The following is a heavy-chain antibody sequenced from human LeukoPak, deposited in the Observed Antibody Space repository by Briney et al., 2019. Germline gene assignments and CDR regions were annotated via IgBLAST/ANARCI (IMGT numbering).Heavy chain of an antibody. D-gene: IGHD2-15*01. CDR1: GFTFSSYA. Sequence: GGSLRLSCAASGFTFSSYAMHWVRQAPGKGLEWVSSISSSSSYIYYADSVKGRFTISRDNAKNSLYLQMNSLRAEDTAVYYCAREDCSGGSCYSSEAFDIWGQGTMVTVSS. CDR2: ISSSSSYI. J-gene: IGHJ3*02. CDR3: AREDCSGGSCYSSEAFDI. V-gene: IGHV3-21*01.